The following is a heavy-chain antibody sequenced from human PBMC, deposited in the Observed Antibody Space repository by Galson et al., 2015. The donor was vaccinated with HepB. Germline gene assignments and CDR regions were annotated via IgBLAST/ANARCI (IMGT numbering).Heavy chain of an antibody. D-gene: IGHD6-19*01. V-gene: IGHV3-30*18. J-gene: IGHJ4*02. CDR3: AKFETPLNRTAVAGGDY. CDR1: GFTFSSYG. Sequence: SLRLSCAASGFTFSSYGMHWVRQAPGKGLEWVAVITYDGSNKYYADSVKGRFTITRDNSKNTLYLQMNSLRAEDTAVYYCAKFETPLNRTAVAGGDYWGQGALVTVSS. CDR2: ITYDGSNK.